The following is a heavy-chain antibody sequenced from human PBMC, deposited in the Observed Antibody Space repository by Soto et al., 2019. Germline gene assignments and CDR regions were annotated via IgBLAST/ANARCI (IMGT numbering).Heavy chain of an antibody. Sequence: SVKVSCKASGFTFTSSAVQWVRQARGQRLEWIGWIVVGSGNTNYAQKFQERVTITRDMSTSTAYMELSSLRSEDTAVYYCAAALRYGDYGYWGQGALVTVSS. D-gene: IGHD4-17*01. CDR1: GFTFTSSA. CDR2: IVVGSGNT. V-gene: IGHV1-58*01. CDR3: AAALRYGDYGY. J-gene: IGHJ4*02.